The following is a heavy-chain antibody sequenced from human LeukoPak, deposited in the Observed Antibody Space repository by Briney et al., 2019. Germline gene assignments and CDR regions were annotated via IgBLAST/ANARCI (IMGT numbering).Heavy chain of an antibody. V-gene: IGHV1-69*13. Sequence: ASVKVSCKASGGTFSSYAISWVRQAPGQGLEWMGGIIPIFGTANYAQKFQGRVTITADESTSTAYMELSSLRSEDTAVYYCATKIIVATRSSYYYYYGMDVWGQGTTVTVSS. CDR2: IIPIFGTA. CDR3: ATKIIVATRSSYYYYYGMDV. J-gene: IGHJ6*02. D-gene: IGHD5-12*01. CDR1: GGTFSSYA.